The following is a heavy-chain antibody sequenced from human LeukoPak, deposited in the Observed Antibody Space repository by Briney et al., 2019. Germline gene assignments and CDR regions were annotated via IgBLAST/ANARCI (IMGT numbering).Heavy chain of an antibody. CDR1: GGSISSYY. D-gene: IGHD6-13*01. CDR3: ARSIAAAGINY. CDR2: IHYSGST. Sequence: SETLSLTCTVSGGSISSYYWSWIRQPPGKGLEWIGYIHYSGSTNYNPSLKSRVTISVDTSKNQFSLKLCSVTAADTAVYYCARSIAAAGINYWGQGTLVTVSS. V-gene: IGHV4-59*01. J-gene: IGHJ4*02.